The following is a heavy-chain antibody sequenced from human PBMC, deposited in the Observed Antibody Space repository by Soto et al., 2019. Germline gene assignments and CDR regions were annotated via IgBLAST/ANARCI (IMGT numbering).Heavy chain of an antibody. J-gene: IGHJ4*02. CDR2: INAGNGNT. CDR3: ARDILFDY. D-gene: IGHD2-15*01. Sequence: ASVKVSWQASGYTITRYAMHWVRQAPGQRLEWMGWINAGNGNTKYSQKIQGRVTITRDTSASTAYMELSSLRSEDTAVYYCARDILFDYWGQGTLVTVSS. V-gene: IGHV1-3*01. CDR1: GYTITRYA.